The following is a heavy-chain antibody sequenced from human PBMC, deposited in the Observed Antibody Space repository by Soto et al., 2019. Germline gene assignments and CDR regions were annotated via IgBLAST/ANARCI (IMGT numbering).Heavy chain of an antibody. Sequence: EVQLLESGGGLVQPGGSLRLSCAASGFTFSSYAMSWVRQAPGKGLEWVSFIDGSGGSTYYADSVKGRFTISRDNSKNALYLQMNSLRAEDTAIYYCAKRAGDGNFDYWGQGTLVTVSS. J-gene: IGHJ4*02. CDR1: GFTFSSYA. CDR2: IDGSGGST. CDR3: AKRAGDGNFDY. V-gene: IGHV3-23*01. D-gene: IGHD4-17*01.